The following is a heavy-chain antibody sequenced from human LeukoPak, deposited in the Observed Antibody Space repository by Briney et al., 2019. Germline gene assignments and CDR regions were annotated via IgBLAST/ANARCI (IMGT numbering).Heavy chain of an antibody. J-gene: IGHJ3*02. Sequence: ASVEVSCKASGYTFTGYYMHWVRQSPGQGLEWMGWINPNSGGTNYAQKFQGRVAMTRDTSISTAYMELSRLRSDDTAVYYCARGSNDILTGSITQRGAFDIWGQGTMVTVSS. CDR3: ARGSNDILTGSITQRGAFDI. V-gene: IGHV1-2*02. CDR2: INPNSGGT. CDR1: GYTFTGYY. D-gene: IGHD3-9*01.